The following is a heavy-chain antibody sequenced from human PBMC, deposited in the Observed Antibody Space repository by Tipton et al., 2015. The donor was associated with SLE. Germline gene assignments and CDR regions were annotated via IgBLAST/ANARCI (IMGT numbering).Heavy chain of an antibody. Sequence: TLSLTCAVYGGSFSGYYWSWIRQPPGKGLEWIGYIYYSGSTNYNPSLKSRVTISVDTSKNQFSLKLSSVTAADTAVYYCAIRDPYYGMDVWGQGTTVTVSS. CDR3: AIRDPYYGMDV. D-gene: IGHD5-24*01. CDR1: GGSFSGYY. V-gene: IGHV4-59*12. J-gene: IGHJ6*02. CDR2: IYYSGST.